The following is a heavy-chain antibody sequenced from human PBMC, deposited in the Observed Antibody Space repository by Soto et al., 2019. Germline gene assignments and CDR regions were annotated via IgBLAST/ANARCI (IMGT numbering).Heavy chain of an antibody. Sequence: QVQLVQSGAEVKKPGSSVKVSCKASGGTFSSYAISWVRQAPGQGLEWMGGIIPIFGTANYAQKFQGRVTITADESTSTDYMELSSLRSEDTAVYYCARDDLGVITAMAGGNYWGQGTLVTVSS. CDR1: GGTFSSYA. V-gene: IGHV1-69*01. CDR3: ARDDLGVITAMAGGNY. D-gene: IGHD5-18*01. CDR2: IIPIFGTA. J-gene: IGHJ4*02.